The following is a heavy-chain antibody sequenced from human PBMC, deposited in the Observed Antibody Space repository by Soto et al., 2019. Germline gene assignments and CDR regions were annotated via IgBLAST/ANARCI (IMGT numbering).Heavy chain of an antibody. Sequence: PGGSLRLSCAASGFTFSSYAMSWVRQAPGKGLEWVSSISGSGGSTYYADSVKGRFTISRDNAKNTLYLQMNSLRAEDTAVYYCEKEAGFAYGSHGLDVWGQGTRVTVSS. CDR3: EKEAGFAYGSHGLDV. CDR2: ISGSGGST. D-gene: IGHD6-13*01. J-gene: IGHJ6*02. V-gene: IGHV3-23*01. CDR1: GFTFSSYA.